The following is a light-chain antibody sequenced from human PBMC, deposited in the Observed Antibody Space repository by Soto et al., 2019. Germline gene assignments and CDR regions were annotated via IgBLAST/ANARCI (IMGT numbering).Light chain of an antibody. CDR3: QQFTTYPL. CDR2: DAS. J-gene: IGKJ3*01. V-gene: IGKV1-13*02. Sequence: AIQLTQSPSSLSASVGDTVTITCRASQGISSALAWYQQKPGKTPKLLIYDASSLESGVPSRFRGSGSGTAFTLTISSLQPEDFATYCCQQFTTYPLFGPGTKVDIK. CDR1: QGISSA.